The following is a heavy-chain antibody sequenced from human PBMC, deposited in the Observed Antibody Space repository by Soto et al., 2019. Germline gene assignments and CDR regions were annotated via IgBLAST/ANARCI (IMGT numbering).Heavy chain of an antibody. CDR2: ISYDGSNK. CDR3: ARAKTPTNWDDAFDI. CDR1: GFTFSSYA. D-gene: IGHD7-27*01. Sequence: GGSLRLSCAASGFTFSSYAMHWVRQAPGKGLEWVAVISYDGSNKYYADSVKGRFTISRDNSKNTLYLQMNSLRAEDTAVYYCARAKTPTNWDDAFDIWGQGTMVTVSS. J-gene: IGHJ3*02. V-gene: IGHV3-30-3*01.